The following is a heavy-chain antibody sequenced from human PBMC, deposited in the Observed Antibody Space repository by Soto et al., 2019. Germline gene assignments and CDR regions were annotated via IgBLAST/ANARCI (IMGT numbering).Heavy chain of an antibody. J-gene: IGHJ4*02. CDR2: ISGSGGST. D-gene: IGHD1-1*01. CDR3: AKEPGWVQKPHFDY. CDR1: GSTFSSYA. Sequence: HPGGSLRLSCAASGSTFSSYAMSWVRQAPGKGLEWVSAISGSGGSTYYADSVKGRFTISRDNSKNTLYLQMNSLRAEDTAVYYCAKEPGWVQKPHFDYWGQGTLVTVSS. V-gene: IGHV3-23*01.